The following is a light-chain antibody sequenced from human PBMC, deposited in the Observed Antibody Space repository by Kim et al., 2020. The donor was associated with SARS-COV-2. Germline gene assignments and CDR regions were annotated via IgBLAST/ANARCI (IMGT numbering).Light chain of an antibody. CDR1: QSLSSW. CDR3: QKYKKLPST. V-gene: IGKV1-5*03. J-gene: IGKJ5*01. CDR2: KTS. Sequence: DIQMTQSPSTLSASVGDRVTITCRASQSLSSWLEWYQQKPGKVPKLLIYKTSILESGVPSRFSGSGSGTEFTLTISSLQPDDFATYNSQKYKKLPSTVGQGTRRESK.